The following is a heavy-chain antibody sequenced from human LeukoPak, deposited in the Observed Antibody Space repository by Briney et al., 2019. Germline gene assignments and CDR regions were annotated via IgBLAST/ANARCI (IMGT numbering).Heavy chain of an antibody. CDR1: GYTFTTYN. Sequence: GASVKVSCKASGYTFTTYNINWVRQASGQGLEWMGWLNPDSGKTGYAQKFQGRVTMTRNTSTSTAYMELRSLRSDDTAVYYCARKYSSSWYEVGLNDYWGQGTLVTVSS. V-gene: IGHV1-8*01. CDR3: ARKYSSSWYEVGLNDY. CDR2: LNPDSGKT. D-gene: IGHD6-13*01. J-gene: IGHJ4*02.